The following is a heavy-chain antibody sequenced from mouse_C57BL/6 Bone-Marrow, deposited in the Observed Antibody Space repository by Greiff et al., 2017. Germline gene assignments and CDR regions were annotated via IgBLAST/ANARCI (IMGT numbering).Heavy chain of an antibody. D-gene: IGHD1-1*01. CDR1: GFTFSSYA. J-gene: IGHJ2*01. V-gene: IGHV5-4*01. Sequence: EVQLQQSGGGLVKPGGSLKLSCAASGFTFSSYAMSWVRQTPEKRLEWVATISDGGSYTYYPDNVKGRFTISRDNAKNNPYLQMSHLKSEDTAMYYCARVLYYGLDYWGQGTTLTVSS. CDR2: ISDGGSYT. CDR3: ARVLYYGLDY.